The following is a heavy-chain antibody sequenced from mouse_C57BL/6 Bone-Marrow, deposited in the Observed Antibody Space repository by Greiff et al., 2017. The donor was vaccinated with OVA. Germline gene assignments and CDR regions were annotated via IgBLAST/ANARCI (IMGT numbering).Heavy chain of an antibody. D-gene: IGHD1-1*01. J-gene: IGHJ1*03. CDR2: IYPRSGNT. Sequence: VQLQQSGAELARPGASVKLSCKASGYTFTSYGISWVKQRTGQGLEWIGEIYPRSGNTYYNEKFKGKATLTADKSSSTAYMQLSSLTSEDSAVYFCANYYGRNWYFDVWGTGTTVTVSS. CDR1: GYTFTSYG. V-gene: IGHV1-81*01. CDR3: ANYYGRNWYFDV.